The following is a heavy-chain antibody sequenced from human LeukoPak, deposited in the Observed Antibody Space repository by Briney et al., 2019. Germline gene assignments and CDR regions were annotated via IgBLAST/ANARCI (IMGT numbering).Heavy chain of an antibody. CDR2: IYSGGST. V-gene: IGHV3-53*01. Sequence: GGSLRLSCAASGFTVSSSYLNWVRQAPGKGMEWVSVIYSGGSTYYGDSAKGRFTISRDNSKNTLYLQMNSLRAEDTAVYYCASSRYCSGGSCYFDYWGQGTLVTVSS. J-gene: IGHJ4*02. CDR3: ASSRYCSGGSCYFDY. CDR1: GFTVSSSY. D-gene: IGHD2-15*01.